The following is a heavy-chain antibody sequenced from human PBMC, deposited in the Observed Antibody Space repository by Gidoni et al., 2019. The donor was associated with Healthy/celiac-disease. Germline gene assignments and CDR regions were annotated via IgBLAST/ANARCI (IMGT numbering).Heavy chain of an antibody. CDR3: ARTPGNSGLPFDI. V-gene: IGHV4-59*08. D-gene: IGHD7-27*01. Sequence: QVQLQESGPGLVKPSETLSLTCTVSGGSISSYYWSWIRQPPGKGLEWIGYIYYSGSTNYNPSLKSRVTISVDTSKNQFSLKLSSVTAADTAVYYCARTPGNSGLPFDIWGQGTMVTVSS. CDR1: GGSISSYY. J-gene: IGHJ3*02. CDR2: IYYSGST.